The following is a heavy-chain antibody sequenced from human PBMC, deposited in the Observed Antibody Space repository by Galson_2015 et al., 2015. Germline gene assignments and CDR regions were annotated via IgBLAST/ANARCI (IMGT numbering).Heavy chain of an antibody. J-gene: IGHJ6*03. CDR3: ALGVVPAAIREFFYFYYYMDV. D-gene: IGHD2-2*01. CDR2: INPNSGGT. CDR1: GYTFTDYY. V-gene: IGHV1-2*06. Sequence: SVKVSCKASGYTFTDYYMHWVRQAPGQGPEWMGRINPNSGGTDYAQTFQGRVTLTTDTSINTAYMEMSSLRSDDSAVYYCALGVVPAAIREFFYFYYYMDVWGEGTTVTVSS.